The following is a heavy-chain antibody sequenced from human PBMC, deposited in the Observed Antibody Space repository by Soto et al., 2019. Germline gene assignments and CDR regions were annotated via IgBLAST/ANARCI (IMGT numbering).Heavy chain of an antibody. CDR2: IYYSGST. D-gene: IGHD3-22*01. CDR3: ARTPYDSSGYGICDY. CDR1: SGSISSGGYY. J-gene: IGHJ4*02. Sequence: QVQLQESGPGLVNPSQTLSLACTVSSGSISSGGYYWSWIRQHPGKGLEWIGYIYYSGSTYYNPSRRRRVTISVDTSKNQFSLKLSSVTGADTAVYYCARTPYDSSGYGICDYWGQGTLVTGSS. V-gene: IGHV4-31*03.